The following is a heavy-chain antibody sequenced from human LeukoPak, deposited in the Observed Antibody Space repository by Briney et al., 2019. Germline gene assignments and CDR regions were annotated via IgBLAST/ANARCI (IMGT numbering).Heavy chain of an antibody. CDR1: GYTFTSYD. J-gene: IGHJ4*02. CDR2: MNPNSGNT. D-gene: IGHD3-22*01. Sequence: ASVKVSCKASGYTFTSYDINWVRQATGQGLEWMGWMNPNSGNTGYAQKFQGRVTMIRNTSISTAYMELSSLRSEDTAVYYCARIRRITMILSYWGQGTLVTVSS. CDR3: ARIRRITMILSY. V-gene: IGHV1-8*01.